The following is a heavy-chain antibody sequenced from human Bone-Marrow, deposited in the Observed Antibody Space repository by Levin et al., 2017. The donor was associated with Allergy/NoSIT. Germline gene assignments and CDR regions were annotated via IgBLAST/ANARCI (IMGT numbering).Heavy chain of an antibody. J-gene: IGHJ4*02. D-gene: IGHD3-10*01. CDR2: LSNSGGNT. CDR3: ANGVFRGDPDY. CDR1: GFTFSSYA. V-gene: IGHV3-23*01. Sequence: ETLSLTCAASGFTFSSYAMSWVRQAPGKGLEWVSGLSNSGGNTYYADSVKGRFTISRDNSKNTLYLQMNSLRDEDTAVYYCANGVFRGDPDYWGQGTLVTVSS.